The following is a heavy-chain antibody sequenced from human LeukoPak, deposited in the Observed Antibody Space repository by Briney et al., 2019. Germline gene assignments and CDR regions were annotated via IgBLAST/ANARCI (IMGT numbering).Heavy chain of an antibody. D-gene: IGHD6-6*01. V-gene: IGHV4-4*07. CDR2: IHTSGNT. Sequence: SETLSLTCTVSGGPISSYYWSWIRQPAGKGLEWIGRIHTSGNTDYNPSLKSRVTMSVDTSKNQFSLKVRSVTAADTAVYYCAREGSATARPFVSNDYWGQGTLVTVSS. CDR1: GGPISSYY. J-gene: IGHJ4*02. CDR3: AREGSATARPFVSNDY.